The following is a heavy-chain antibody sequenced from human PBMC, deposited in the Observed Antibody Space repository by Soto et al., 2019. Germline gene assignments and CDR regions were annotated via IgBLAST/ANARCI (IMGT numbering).Heavy chain of an antibody. CDR3: AREASYGDYVEPGMDV. CDR1: GGTFSSYA. D-gene: IGHD4-17*01. Sequence: QVQLVQSGAEVKKPGSSVKVSCKASGGTFSSYAISWVRQAPGQGLEWMGGIIPIFGTANYAQKFQGRVTITADESTSKAYMELSSLRSEDTAVYYCAREASYGDYVEPGMDVWGQGTTVTVSS. CDR2: IIPIFGTA. J-gene: IGHJ6*02. V-gene: IGHV1-69*01.